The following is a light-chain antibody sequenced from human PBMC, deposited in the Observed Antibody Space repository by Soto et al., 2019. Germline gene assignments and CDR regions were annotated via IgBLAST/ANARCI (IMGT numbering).Light chain of an antibody. Sequence: DILLTQSPCTLSLSPGQRATLSCRAHQTVRNNYLAWYQQKPGQAPRLLIYDASSRATGIPDRFSGGGSGTDFTLTISRLEPEDFAVYYCQQFSSYPLTFGGGTKVDNK. CDR1: QTVRNNY. J-gene: IGKJ4*01. CDR3: QQFSSYPLT. V-gene: IGKV3-20*01. CDR2: DAS.